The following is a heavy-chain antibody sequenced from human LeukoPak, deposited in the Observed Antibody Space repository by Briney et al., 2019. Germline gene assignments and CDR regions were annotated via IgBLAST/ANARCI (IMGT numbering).Heavy chain of an antibody. V-gene: IGHV1-46*01. CDR3: ARDPGVPYSSSSLADPYYFDY. D-gene: IGHD6-6*01. CDR1: GYTFTSYY. CDR2: INPSGGST. Sequence: ASVKVSCKASGYTFTSYYMHWVRQAPGQGLEWMGIINPSGGSTSYAQKFQGRVTMTRDTSTSTVYMELSSLRSEDTAVYYCARDPGVPYSSSSLADPYYFDYWGQGTLVTVSS. J-gene: IGHJ4*02.